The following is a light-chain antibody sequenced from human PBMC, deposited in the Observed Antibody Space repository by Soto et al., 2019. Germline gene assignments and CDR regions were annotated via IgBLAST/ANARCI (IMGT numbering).Light chain of an antibody. Sequence: EIVMTQSPVTLSMSPGERATLSCRASQSVGTNVAWFQHKPGQPPRLLMYGASTWASGIPVRFRGSGSGTDFTLTISSLQSEDFAVYYCHQYNNWPPWTFGPGTKVVIK. J-gene: IGKJ1*01. V-gene: IGKV3-15*01. CDR2: GAS. CDR3: HQYNNWPPWT. CDR1: QSVGTN.